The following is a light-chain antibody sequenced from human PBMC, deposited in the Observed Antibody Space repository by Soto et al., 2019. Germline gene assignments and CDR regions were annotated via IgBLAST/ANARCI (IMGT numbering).Light chain of an antibody. J-gene: IGKJ1*01. CDR3: QQYGSSPRT. CDR1: QTISNNY. Sequence: EIVLTQSPDTLSLSPGERATLSCRASQTISNNYLAWYQQKPGQAPRLLIYGVSSTATGIPDRFSGSGSGTDFTLTISRLEPEDFAVYYCQQYGSSPRTFGQGTKVDIK. CDR2: GVS. V-gene: IGKV3-20*01.